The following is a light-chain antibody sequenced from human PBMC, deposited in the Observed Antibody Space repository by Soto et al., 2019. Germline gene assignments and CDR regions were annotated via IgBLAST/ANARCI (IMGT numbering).Light chain of an antibody. CDR3: CSYAGDLAL. J-gene: IGLJ2*01. V-gene: IGLV2-11*01. Sequence: QSALTQPRSVSGSPGQSLTISCTGTSSDVGGYDFVSWYQQHPGKAPKLMISDVSKRPSGVPDRFSGSKSGNTASLTISGLQAEDEADYYCCSYAGDLALFGGGTKLTVL. CDR1: SSDVGGYDF. CDR2: DVS.